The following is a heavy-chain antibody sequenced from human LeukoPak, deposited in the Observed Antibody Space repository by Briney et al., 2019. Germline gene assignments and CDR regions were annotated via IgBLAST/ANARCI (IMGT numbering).Heavy chain of an antibody. CDR2: ISAYNGNT. D-gene: IGHD4-17*01. CDR1: GYTFTSYG. V-gene: IGHV1-18*01. CDR3: AGGTRRSDYGDYGMDV. J-gene: IGHJ6*02. Sequence: ASVKVSCKASGYTFTSYGISWVRQAPGQGLEWMGWISAYNGNTNYAQKLQGRVTMTTDTSTSTAYMELRSLRSDDTAVYYCAGGTRRSDYGDYGMDVWGQGTTVTVSS.